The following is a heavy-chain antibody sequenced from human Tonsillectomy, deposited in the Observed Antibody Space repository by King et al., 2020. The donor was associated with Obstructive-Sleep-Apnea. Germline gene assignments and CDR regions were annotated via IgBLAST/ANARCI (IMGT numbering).Heavy chain of an antibody. V-gene: IGHV3-74*01. Sequence: VQLVESGGGLVQPGGSLRLSCAASGFSFGTYWMHWVRQVPGHGPVWVSQINSDGRTTAYADSVKGRFTIYRDNAKNTVYLQMNSLRAEDTAVYYCASPSAETVADPFDYWGQGTLVTVSS. D-gene: IGHD6-19*01. CDR1: GFSFGTYW. CDR2: INSDGRTT. J-gene: IGHJ4*02. CDR3: ASPSAETVADPFDY.